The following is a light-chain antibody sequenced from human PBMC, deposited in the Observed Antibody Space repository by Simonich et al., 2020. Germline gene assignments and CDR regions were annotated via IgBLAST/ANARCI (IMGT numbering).Light chain of an antibody. Sequence: NFMLTQPHSVSESPGKTVTISCTRSSGSIASNYVQWYQPRPGSSPTTVIYGDNQRPAGVPDRFSGSIDSSSNSASLTISGLKTEDEADYYCQSYDSSNRVFGGGTKLTVL. CDR2: GDN. J-gene: IGLJ3*02. CDR3: QSYDSSNRV. V-gene: IGLV6-57*01. CDR1: SGSIASNY.